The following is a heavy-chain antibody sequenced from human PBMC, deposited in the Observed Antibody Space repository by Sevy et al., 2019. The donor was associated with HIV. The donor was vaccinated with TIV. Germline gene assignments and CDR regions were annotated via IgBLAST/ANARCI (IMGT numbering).Heavy chain of an antibody. CDR2: ISAGGGRI. V-gene: IGHV3-23*01. J-gene: IGHJ3*02. Sequence: GGSLRLSCVVSGFSLTGYAMSWVRQSPGKGLEWVAGISAGGGRIYYADSVKGRFSISRDNSKNTLGLQMNSLSAEDTAIYYCGIDPNGDYVGAFDMWGQGTMVTVSS. D-gene: IGHD4-17*01. CDR3: GIDPNGDYVGAFDM. CDR1: GFSLTGYA.